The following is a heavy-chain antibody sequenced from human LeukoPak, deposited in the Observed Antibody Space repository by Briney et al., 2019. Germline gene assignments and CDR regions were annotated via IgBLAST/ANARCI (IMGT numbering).Heavy chain of an antibody. D-gene: IGHD3-16*02. Sequence: GGSLRLSCAASGFTVSSNYMSWAREAPGKGLQWVSLIYSGGSTYYADSVKGRFTISRDNSKNTVFLQMNSLRAEDTAVYYCAREGSYRLDYGMDVWGQGTTVTVSS. CDR3: AREGSYRLDYGMDV. CDR2: IYSGGST. V-gene: IGHV3-66*01. J-gene: IGHJ6*02. CDR1: GFTVSSNY.